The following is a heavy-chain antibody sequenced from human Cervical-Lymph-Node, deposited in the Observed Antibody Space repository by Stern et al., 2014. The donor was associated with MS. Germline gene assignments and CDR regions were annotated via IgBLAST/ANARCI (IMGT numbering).Heavy chain of an antibody. D-gene: IGHD2-21*02. V-gene: IGHV4-31*03. J-gene: IGHJ5*02. Sequence: QVQLQESGPGLVKPSENLSLTCTVSGGSINSGRFYWSWIRQHPGTVLEWIGYIYYSVSTSSNPSLRSRVSMSLDTSRHHFSRKRNSVTAADTAVYYCARGLPDNWFDPWGQGTLVTVSS. CDR2: IYYSVST. CDR1: GGSINSGRFY. CDR3: ARGLPDNWFDP.